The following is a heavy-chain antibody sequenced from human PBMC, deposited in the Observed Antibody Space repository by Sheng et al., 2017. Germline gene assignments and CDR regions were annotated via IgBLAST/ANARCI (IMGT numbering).Heavy chain of an antibody. D-gene: IGHD5-12*01. CDR2: IYHSGST. CDR3: ARGRGRYGYSGYADYMDV. Sequence: QVQLQESGPGLVKPSETLSLTCTVSGYSISSGYYWGWIRQPPGKGLEWIGSIYHSGSTYYNPSLKSRVTISVDTSKNQFSLKLSSVTAADTAVYYCARGRGRYGYSGYADYMDVWGQGDHGSPSP. CDR1: GYSISSGYY. V-gene: IGHV4-38-2*02. J-gene: IGHJ6*03.